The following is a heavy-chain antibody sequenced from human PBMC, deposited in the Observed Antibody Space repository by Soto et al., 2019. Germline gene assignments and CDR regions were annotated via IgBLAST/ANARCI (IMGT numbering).Heavy chain of an antibody. CDR2: IYYSGST. D-gene: IGHD2-8*01. CDR1: GGSISSSSYY. V-gene: IGHV4-39*01. CDR3: ARPLGYCTNGVCPPSHYYYGMDV. Sequence: SETLSLTCTVSGGSISSSSYYWGWIRQPPGKGLEWIGSIYYSGSTYYNPSLKSRVTISVDTSKNQFSLKLSSVTAADTAVYYCARPLGYCTNGVCPPSHYYYGMDVWAQGTTVTVSS. J-gene: IGHJ6*02.